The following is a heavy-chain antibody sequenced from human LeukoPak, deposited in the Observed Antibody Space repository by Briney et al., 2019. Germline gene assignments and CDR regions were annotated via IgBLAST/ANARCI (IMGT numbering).Heavy chain of an antibody. CDR1: GGSISSYY. V-gene: IGHV4-59*01. CDR3: AVYDSSGYYLSD. Sequence: KPSETLSLTCTVSGGSISSYYWSWIRQPPGKGLEWIGYIYYSGSTNYDPSLKSRVTISVDTSKNQFSLKLSSVTAADTAVYYCAVYDSSGYYLSDWGQGTLVTVSS. CDR2: IYYSGST. J-gene: IGHJ4*02. D-gene: IGHD3-22*01.